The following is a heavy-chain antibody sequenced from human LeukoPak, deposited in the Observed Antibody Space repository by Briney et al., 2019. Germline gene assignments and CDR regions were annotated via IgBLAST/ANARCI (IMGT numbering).Heavy chain of an antibody. CDR2: IKQDGSEK. CDR1: GFTFSSYW. CDR3: AREFDY. J-gene: IGHJ4*02. V-gene: IGHV3-7*03. Sequence: PGVSLRLSCAASGFTFSSYWMSWVRQAPGKGLEWADNIKQDGSEKYYVDPVKGRFTISRDKAKNSLYLQMNRLRAEDTAVYYCAREFDYWGQGTLVTVSS.